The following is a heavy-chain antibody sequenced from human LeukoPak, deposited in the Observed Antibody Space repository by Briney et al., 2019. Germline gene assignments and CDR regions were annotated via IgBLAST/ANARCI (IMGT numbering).Heavy chain of an antibody. CDR3: AKDANSNYSYYYYYMDV. CDR1: GFTFSSYA. J-gene: IGHJ6*03. V-gene: IGHV3-23*01. D-gene: IGHD4-11*01. CDR2: ISGSGGST. Sequence: GGSLRLSCAASGFTFSSYAMSWVRQAPGKGLEWVSAISGSGGSTYYADSVKGRFTISRDNSKNTLYLQMNSLRAEDTAVYYCAKDANSNYSYYYYYMDVWGKGTTVTVSS.